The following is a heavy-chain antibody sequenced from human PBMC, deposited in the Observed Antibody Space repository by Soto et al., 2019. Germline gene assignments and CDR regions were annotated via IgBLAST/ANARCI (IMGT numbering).Heavy chain of an antibody. CDR3: ARVRGDSSGSYYFDY. CDR2: ISSSGSTT. D-gene: IGHD3-22*01. V-gene: IGHV3-11*01. J-gene: IGHJ4*01. CDR1: GFSLSDYY. Sequence: GGALRLSCAASGFSLSDYYMSWIRQAPGEGLEWVSYISSSGSTTHYADSVKGRFTISKDNAKNSVYLQMNSLRAEDTAGYYCARVRGDSSGSYYFDYRGPGTLVTVSS.